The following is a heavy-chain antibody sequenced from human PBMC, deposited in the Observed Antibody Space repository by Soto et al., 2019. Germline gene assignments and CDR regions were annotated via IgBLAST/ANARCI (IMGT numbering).Heavy chain of an antibody. CDR2: ISAYNGNT. Sequence: ASVKVSCKASGYSFTSYGISWVRQAPGQGLEWMGWISAYNGNTNYEQRLQGRVTMTTDTSTSTAYMELRSLRSDDTAVYYCARVRCSSTSCYFGEDYYNYGLDFWGQGTTVTVSS. D-gene: IGHD2-2*01. CDR1: GYSFTSYG. V-gene: IGHV1-18*04. J-gene: IGHJ6*02. CDR3: ARVRCSSTSCYFGEDYYNYGLDF.